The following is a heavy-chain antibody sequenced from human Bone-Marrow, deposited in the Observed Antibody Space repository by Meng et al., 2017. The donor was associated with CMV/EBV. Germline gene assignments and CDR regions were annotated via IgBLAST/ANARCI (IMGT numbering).Heavy chain of an antibody. V-gene: IGHV4-4*07. CDR3: ARDLRPGPGEFDY. D-gene: IGHD2-21*01. CDR1: GGSISSYY. Sequence: CTVSGGSISSYYWSWLRQPAGKGLEWIGRIYTSGSTNYNPSLKSRVTMSVDTSKNQFSLKLSSVTAADTAVYYCARDLRPGPGEFDYWGQGTLVTVSS. CDR2: IYTSGST. J-gene: IGHJ4*02.